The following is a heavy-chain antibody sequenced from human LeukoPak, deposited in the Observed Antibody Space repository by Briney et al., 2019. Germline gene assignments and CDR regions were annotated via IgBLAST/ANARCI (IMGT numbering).Heavy chain of an antibody. CDR2: IGGYNGNT. CDR3: ALLDRFYNFWPAYPPPYFDC. J-gene: IGHJ4*02. Sequence: ASVKVSCKASGYTFSSYGISWVRQAPGQGLEYMGWIGGYNGNTNYAQKFQGRVAMTTDTFTSTAYMEPTNLRSDDTAFYYCALLDRFYNFWPAYPPPYFDCWGQGTLVTVSS. CDR1: GYTFSSYG. D-gene: IGHD3/OR15-3a*01. V-gene: IGHV1-18*01.